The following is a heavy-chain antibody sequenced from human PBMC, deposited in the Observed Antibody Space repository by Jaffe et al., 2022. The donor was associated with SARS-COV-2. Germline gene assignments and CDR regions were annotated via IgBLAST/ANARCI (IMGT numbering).Heavy chain of an antibody. CDR3: VKRGGTYYGHYYAMDV. V-gene: IGHV3-30*18. CDR2: ILNDRNNQ. J-gene: IGHJ6*02. Sequence: QVQLVESGGGVVQPGRSLRLSCAVSGFTFSTYGMHWVRQAPGKGLEWVALILNDRNNQYYADSVKGRFIISRDNSKSTLYLQMNSLRVEDTAVYYCVKRGGTYYGHYYAMDVWGQGTTVTVSS. D-gene: IGHD1-26*01. CDR1: GFTFSTYG.